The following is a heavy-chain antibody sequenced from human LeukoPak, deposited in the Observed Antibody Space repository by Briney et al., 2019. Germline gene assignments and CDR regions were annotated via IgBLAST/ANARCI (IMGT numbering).Heavy chain of an antibody. CDR1: GGSFSNNA. J-gene: IGHJ6*03. D-gene: IGHD6-13*01. CDR2: IIPIFGTA. CDR3: ASGPQNTAAAGTYYYYIDV. V-gene: IGHV1-69*01. Sequence: SVKVSCKASGGSFSNNAISWVRQAPGQGLEWMGGIIPIFGTANYAQKLQGRVTITADESTSTAYMELSSLRSEDTAVYYCASGPQNTAAAGTYYYYIDVWGKGTTVTVSS.